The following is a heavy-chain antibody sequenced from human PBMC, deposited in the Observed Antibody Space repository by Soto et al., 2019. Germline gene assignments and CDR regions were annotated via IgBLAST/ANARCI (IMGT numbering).Heavy chain of an antibody. CDR3: AKDLDNSSGWSYYYYGMDV. Sequence: PGGSLRLSCAAPGFTFSSYAMSWVRQAPGKGLEWVSAISGSGGSTYYADSVKGRFTISRDNSKNTLYLQMNSLRAEDTAVYYCAKDLDNSSGWSYYYYGMDVWGQGTTVTVSS. CDR1: GFTFSSYA. CDR2: ISGSGGST. D-gene: IGHD6-19*01. V-gene: IGHV3-23*01. J-gene: IGHJ6*02.